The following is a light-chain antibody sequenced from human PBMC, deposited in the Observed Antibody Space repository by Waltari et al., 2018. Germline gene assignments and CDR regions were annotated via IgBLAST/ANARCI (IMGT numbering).Light chain of an antibody. V-gene: IGKV4-1*01. CDR2: WAS. CDR3: QQYYNAPFS. Sequence: DIVMTQSPDSLAVSLGERATINCKSSQSVLYTTNNNNYVAWYQQKPRQPPKLLIYWASTRESGVPDRFSGSGSGTDFTLTISSLQAEDVAVYYCQQYYNAPFSFGPGTRVEIK. J-gene: IGKJ3*01. CDR1: QSVLYTTNNNNY.